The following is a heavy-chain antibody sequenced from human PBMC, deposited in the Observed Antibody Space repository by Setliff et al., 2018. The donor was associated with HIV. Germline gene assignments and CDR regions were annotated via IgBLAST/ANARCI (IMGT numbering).Heavy chain of an antibody. D-gene: IGHD6-13*01. CDR3: ARVDSSRGLYAFDI. J-gene: IGHJ3*02. Sequence: KSSETLSLTCTVSGGSISSGSHYWSLIRQPAGKGLEWIGHIYNSGSTNSNPSLKSRVTISVDTSKNQFSLKLSSVTAADTAVYYCARVDSSRGLYAFDIWGQGTMVTVSS. CDR2: IYNSGST. CDR1: GGSISSGSHY. V-gene: IGHV4-61*09.